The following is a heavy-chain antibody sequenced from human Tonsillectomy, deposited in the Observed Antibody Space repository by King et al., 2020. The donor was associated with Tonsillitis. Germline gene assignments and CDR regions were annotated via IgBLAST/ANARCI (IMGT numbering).Heavy chain of an antibody. D-gene: IGHD3-22*01. CDR3: ARVWGIVVRSMIDY. CDR1: GYTFSSYD. CDR2: ISPYSGDS. Sequence: QLVQSGAEVKKPGASVKVSCKASGYTFSSYDISWVRQAPGQGLDWMGWISPYSGDSNYAQKFQGRVTVTTDTATSTASMERRGLKSDDTAVYYCARVWGIVVRSMIDYWGQGTLVTVSS. V-gene: IGHV1-18*01. J-gene: IGHJ4*02.